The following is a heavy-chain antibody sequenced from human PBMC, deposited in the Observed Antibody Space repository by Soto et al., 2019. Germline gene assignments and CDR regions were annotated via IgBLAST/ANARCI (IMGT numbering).Heavy chain of an antibody. V-gene: IGHV3-30*18. CDR1: EFTFSSYG. D-gene: IGHD3-3*01. J-gene: IGHJ3*02. Sequence: GGSLRLSCAASEFTFSSYGMHWVRQAPGKGLEWLSVISYDGTNKYYTDSVKGRFTISRDNSKNTLYLQMNSLRGEDTAVYYCAKDRDFWSGTHDAFDIWGRGTMVTVSS. CDR2: ISYDGTNK. CDR3: AKDRDFWSGTHDAFDI.